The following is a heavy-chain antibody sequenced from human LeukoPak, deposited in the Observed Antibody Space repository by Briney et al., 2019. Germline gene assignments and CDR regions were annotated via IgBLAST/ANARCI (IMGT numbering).Heavy chain of an antibody. J-gene: IGHJ5*02. V-gene: IGHV3-30*02. CDR2: IRYDGSNK. CDR3: AEVHYPGGNWFDP. D-gene: IGHD3-16*01. CDR1: GFTFSSYG. Sequence: PGGSLRLSCAASGFTFSSYGMHWVRQAPGKGLEWVAFIRYDGSNKYYADSVKGRFTISRDNSKNTLYLQMNSLRAEDTAVYYCAEVHYPGGNWFDPWGQGTLVTVSS.